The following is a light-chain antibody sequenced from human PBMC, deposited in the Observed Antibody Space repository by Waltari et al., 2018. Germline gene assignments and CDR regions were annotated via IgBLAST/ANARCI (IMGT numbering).Light chain of an antibody. CDR2: GAS. V-gene: IGKV1-27*01. CDR1: QDINTD. J-gene: IGKJ4*01. CDR3: QNFDSVPLT. Sequence: DIQMTQSPSSLSASVGAGVTISCRASQDINTDLAWYQQKVGEVPKLLIYGASTLQSGVPSRFSGSGSGTDFTLTITDLQPEDVATYYCQNFDSVPLTFGGGTEVELK.